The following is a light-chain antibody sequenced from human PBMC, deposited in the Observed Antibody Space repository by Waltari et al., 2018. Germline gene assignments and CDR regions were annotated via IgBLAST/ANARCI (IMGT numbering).Light chain of an antibody. V-gene: IGLV2-18*02. J-gene: IGLJ1*01. CDR1: TKDISTYNR. CDR3: TSYTVSDFYV. Sequence: HSALTQPPSVSGSPGQSVTISCTGTTKDISTYNRVSWYQQAPGTAPKPLIYEVINRPSGVPDRFSGSKSGGTASLTISGLQAEDEADYYCTSYTVSDFYVFGTGTKVTVL. CDR2: EVI.